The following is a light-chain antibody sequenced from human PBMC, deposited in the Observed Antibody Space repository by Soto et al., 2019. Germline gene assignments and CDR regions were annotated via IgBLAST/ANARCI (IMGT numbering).Light chain of an antibody. CDR1: NSDIGNYIY. Sequence: QSALTQPRSVSGSPGQSVTISCTGTNSDIGNYIYVSRYQVHPGKAPKLIIYDVTKRPSGVPDRFSGSKSGNTASLTISGLQAEDESEYYCCSYAGFYTLVFGGGTKLTVL. CDR2: DVT. CDR3: CSYAGFYTLV. J-gene: IGLJ3*02. V-gene: IGLV2-11*01.